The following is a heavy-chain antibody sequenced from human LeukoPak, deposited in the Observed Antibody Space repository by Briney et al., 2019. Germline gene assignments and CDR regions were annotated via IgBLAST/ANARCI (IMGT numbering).Heavy chain of an antibody. Sequence: GGSLRLSCAASGFSVSTSYMSWVRQAPGKGLEYVSVLYDSGDTYYAESVKGRFTISRDNSKNTLYLQMNSLRAEDTAVYYCARGCAHYYDSSGYYLLDYWGQGTLVTVSS. CDR1: GFSVSTSY. J-gene: IGHJ4*02. V-gene: IGHV3-53*01. CDR2: LYDSGDT. CDR3: ARGCAHYYDSSGYYLLDY. D-gene: IGHD3-22*01.